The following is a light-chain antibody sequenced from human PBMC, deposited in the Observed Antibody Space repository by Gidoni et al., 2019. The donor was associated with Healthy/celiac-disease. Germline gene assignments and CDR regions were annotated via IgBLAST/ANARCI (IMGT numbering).Light chain of an antibody. J-gene: IGKJ4*01. V-gene: IGKV3-15*01. CDR1: QSVSSN. Sequence: EIVMTQSPATLSVSPGERATLSCRASQSVSSNVAWYQQKPGQAPRLLIYGASTRATGIPARFSGSGSGTEFTLTISILQSEDFAVYYCQQYNNWPPLTFGGGTKVEIK. CDR2: GAS. CDR3: QQYNNWPPLT.